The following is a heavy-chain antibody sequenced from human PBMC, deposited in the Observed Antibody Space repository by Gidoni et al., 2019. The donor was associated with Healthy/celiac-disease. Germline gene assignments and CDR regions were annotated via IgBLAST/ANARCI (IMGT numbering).Heavy chain of an antibody. D-gene: IGHD1-26*01. CDR1: GGTLSSYA. J-gene: IGHJ6*02. V-gene: IGHV1-69*01. Sequence: QVQLVQSGAEVKKPGSSVKVSCKASGGTLSSYAISWVRQAPGQGLEWMGGIIPIFGTANYAQKFQGRVTITADEPTSTAYMELSSLRSEDTAVYYCARVSGSYAKGYYGMDVWGQGTTVTVSS. CDR3: ARVSGSYAKGYYGMDV. CDR2: IIPIFGTA.